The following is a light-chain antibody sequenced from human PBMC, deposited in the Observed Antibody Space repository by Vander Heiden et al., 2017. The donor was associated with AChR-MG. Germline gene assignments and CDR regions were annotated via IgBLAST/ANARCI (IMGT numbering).Light chain of an antibody. J-gene: IGLJ1*01. CDR1: RSHIGAGHA. CDR3: QSYDTILSGLYV. CDR2: GNI. Sequence: QSALTPPPSVPGALGTRVTISCTGNRSHIGAGHAEPWYQQLHVAAPKLLIYGNINRPSGVPDRFPGSKSGTSASLAITGLQPEDEADYYCQSYDTILSGLYVFGTGTKVTVL. V-gene: IGLV1-40*01.